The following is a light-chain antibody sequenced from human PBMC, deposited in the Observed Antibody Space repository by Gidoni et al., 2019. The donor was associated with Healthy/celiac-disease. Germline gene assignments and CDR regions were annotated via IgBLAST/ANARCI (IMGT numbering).Light chain of an antibody. V-gene: IGKV3-20*01. CDR2: GAS. J-gene: IGKJ2*01. CDR1: QSVSSSY. CDR3: QQFGTSLYT. Sequence: DIVLTQSPGTLSLSPGERATLSCRASQSVSSSYLAWYQQNPGQAPRLLIYGASHRATGIPDRFSGSVSGTDFILTISRLEPEDSAVYYCQQFGTSLYTFGQGTKLDIK.